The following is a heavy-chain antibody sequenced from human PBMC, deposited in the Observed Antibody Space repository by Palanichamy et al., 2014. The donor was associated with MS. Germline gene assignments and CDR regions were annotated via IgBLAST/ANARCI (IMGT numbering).Heavy chain of an antibody. J-gene: IGHJ4*02. CDR1: GYSFANYW. CDR3: ARPGVAGKVVLYYFDY. Sequence: EVQLVTVWNRGEKARGLSEDLCKGYGYSFANYWIAWVRQLPGKGLEWMGSIYPDDSYTTYSPSFQGQVTISADKSISTAYLQWYSLQASDTAMYYCARPGVAGKVVLYYFDYWGQGNMVTVSS. V-gene: IGHV5-51*01. CDR2: IYPDDSYT. D-gene: IGHD3-3*01.